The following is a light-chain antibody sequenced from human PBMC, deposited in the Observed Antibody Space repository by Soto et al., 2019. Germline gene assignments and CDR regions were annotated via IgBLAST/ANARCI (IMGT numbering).Light chain of an antibody. J-gene: IGKJ4*01. V-gene: IGKV1-12*02. CDR3: QHANRFPFS. CDR2: AAS. Sequence: DIQMTQSPSSVSASVGDRVTITCRASQDISGWLAWYQQKPGKAPKLLMYAASSLQSGVPSRFSGGGSGTDFTLSISSLQPEDYATYYCQHANRFPFSFGGGTKVEIK. CDR1: QDISGW.